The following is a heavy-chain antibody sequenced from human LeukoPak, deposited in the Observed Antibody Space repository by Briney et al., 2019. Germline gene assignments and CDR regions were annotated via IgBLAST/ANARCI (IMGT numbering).Heavy chain of an antibody. D-gene: IGHD3-22*01. V-gene: IGHV1-69*13. CDR1: GGTFSSYA. CDR2: IIPIFGTA. Sequence: GASVKVSCKASGGTFSSYAISWVRQAPGQGLEWMGGIIPIFGTANYARKFQGRVTITADESTSTAYMELSSLRSEDTAVYYCARDSYYDSSGSKYGMDVWGQGTTVTVS. CDR3: ARDSYYDSSGSKYGMDV. J-gene: IGHJ6*02.